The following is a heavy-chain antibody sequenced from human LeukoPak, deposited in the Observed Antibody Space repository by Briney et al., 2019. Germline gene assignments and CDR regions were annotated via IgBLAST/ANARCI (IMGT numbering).Heavy chain of an antibody. CDR1: GGSISSYY. J-gene: IGHJ4*02. CDR3: ARGTYYYDSSEGY. Sequence: SETLSLTCTVSGGSISSYYWSWIRQPPGQGLEWIGYIYYSGITNYNPSLKSRVTISVDTSRNQFSLKLSSVTAADTAVYYCARGTYYYDSSEGYWGQGILVTASS. D-gene: IGHD3-22*01. V-gene: IGHV4-59*01. CDR2: IYYSGIT.